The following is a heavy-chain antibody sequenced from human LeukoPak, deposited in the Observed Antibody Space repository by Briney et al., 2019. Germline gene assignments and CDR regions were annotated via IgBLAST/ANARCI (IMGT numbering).Heavy chain of an antibody. CDR2: IYSSGST. D-gene: IGHD6-19*01. J-gene: IGHJ1*01. CDR1: GFIVSSSY. Sequence: PGGSLRLSCAGSGFIVSSSYTSWVRQAPGKGLEWFSAIYSSGSTDYADSVRGRFTIARDTSKNMVYLQMNSLTAEDTAIYYCARRTGAAPGEFFLHWGQGTLVTVSS. V-gene: IGHV3-53*01. CDR3: ARRTGAAPGEFFLH.